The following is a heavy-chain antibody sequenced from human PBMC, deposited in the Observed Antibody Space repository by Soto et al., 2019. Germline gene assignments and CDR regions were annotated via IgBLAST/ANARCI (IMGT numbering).Heavy chain of an antibody. V-gene: IGHV1-69*02. J-gene: IGHJ4*02. Sequence: QVQLVQSGAEVKKPGSSVKVSCKASGGTFSSYTISWVRQAPGQGLEWMGRIIPILGIANYAQKFQGRVTITADKSTSTAYMELSSLRSEDTAVYYCARYSSIAARRSRDYFDYWGQGTLVTVSS. D-gene: IGHD6-6*01. CDR2: IIPILGIA. CDR1: GGTFSSYT. CDR3: ARYSSIAARRSRDYFDY.